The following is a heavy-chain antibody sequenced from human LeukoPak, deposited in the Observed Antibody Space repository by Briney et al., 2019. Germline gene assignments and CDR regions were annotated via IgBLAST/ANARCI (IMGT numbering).Heavy chain of an antibody. CDR1: GFTFSTYW. J-gene: IGHJ4*02. CDR3: AGDDSSGYFFDF. Sequence: GGSLRLSCAASGFTFSTYWMHWVRQAPGKGLVWVSGIKSDGSNILYGDSVKGRFTISRDNAKNTLYLQMNSLRAEDTAMYFCAGDDSSGYFFDFWGQGTLVTVSS. D-gene: IGHD3-22*01. CDR2: IKSDGSNI. V-gene: IGHV3-74*01.